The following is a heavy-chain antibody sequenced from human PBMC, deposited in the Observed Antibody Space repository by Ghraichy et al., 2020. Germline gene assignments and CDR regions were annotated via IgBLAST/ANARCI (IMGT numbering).Heavy chain of an antibody. CDR2: INEMSAHI. Sequence: GGSLRLSCSTSGFIFSGHAMNWVRQVPGKGLEWVSSINEMSAHIYYAASVRGRFTISRDNAKNSLYLQMDFLINEDTAIYYCSRDNTQYLRRGWCGPWGQGTLASVSS. J-gene: IGHJ5*02. D-gene: IGHD2-2*01. V-gene: IGHV3-21*06. CDR1: GFIFSGHA. CDR3: SRDNTQYLRRGWCGP.